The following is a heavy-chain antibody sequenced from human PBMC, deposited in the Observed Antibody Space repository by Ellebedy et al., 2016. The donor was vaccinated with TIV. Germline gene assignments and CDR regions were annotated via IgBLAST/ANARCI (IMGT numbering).Heavy chain of an antibody. CDR1: GFTVSTNY. CDR3: AKVIIQYSNSWYYFDH. CDR2: IYSGGST. D-gene: IGHD4-11*01. V-gene: IGHV3-66*01. J-gene: IGHJ4*02. Sequence: GGSLRLSCAASGFTVSTNYMNWVRQAPGKGLEWVSVIYSGGSTYHGDSVKGRFTISRDNSKNTLYLQMNSLRDGDTAVYYCAKVIIQYSNSWYYFDHWGQGTLVTVSS.